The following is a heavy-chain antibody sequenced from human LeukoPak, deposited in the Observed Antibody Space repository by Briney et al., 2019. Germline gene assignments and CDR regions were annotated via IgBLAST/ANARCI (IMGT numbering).Heavy chain of an antibody. CDR3: ARDPTIAASNLGS. CDR2: IFHSQTT. J-gene: IGHJ5*02. D-gene: IGHD6-13*01. V-gene: IGHV4-38-2*02. CDR1: GYSISGLYY. Sequence: SETLSLTCTVSGYSISGLYYWAWIRQPPGRGLEWIGNIFHSQTTYYNPSLQSRVTISVDTSKNQFSLKLTSVTAADTAIYYCARDPTIAASNLGSWGQGMLVTVSS.